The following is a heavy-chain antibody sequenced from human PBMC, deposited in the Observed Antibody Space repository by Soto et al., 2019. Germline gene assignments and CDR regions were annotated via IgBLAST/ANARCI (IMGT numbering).Heavy chain of an antibody. J-gene: IGHJ4*02. CDR3: ARDPVAYLSLWGYDY. V-gene: IGHV3-23*01. Sequence: QLLESGGGLVQTGGSLRLSCAASGFTFSYYAMNWVRQAPGKGLEWVAHVSATGATTHYADSVKGRFTISRDNSKNTLFLQMNSLRAEDTALYYCARDPVAYLSLWGYDYWGQGTLVIASS. CDR1: GFTFSYYA. D-gene: IGHD3-16*01. CDR2: VSATGATT.